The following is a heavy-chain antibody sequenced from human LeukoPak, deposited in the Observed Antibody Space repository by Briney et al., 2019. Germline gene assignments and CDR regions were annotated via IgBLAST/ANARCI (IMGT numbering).Heavy chain of an antibody. CDR2: IYYSGST. Sequence: SETLSLTCTVSGGSISSSSYYWGWIRQPPGKGLEWIGSIYYSGSTYYNPSLKSRVTISVDTSKNQFSLKLSSVTAADTAVYYCARSIVVVTHDKPTFDYWGQGTLVTVSS. V-gene: IGHV4-39*01. J-gene: IGHJ4*02. D-gene: IGHD2-21*02. CDR1: GGSISSSSYY. CDR3: ARSIVVVTHDKPTFDY.